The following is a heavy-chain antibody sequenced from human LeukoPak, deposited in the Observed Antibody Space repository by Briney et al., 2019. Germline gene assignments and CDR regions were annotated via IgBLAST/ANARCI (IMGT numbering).Heavy chain of an antibody. CDR1: GYSFTNYY. V-gene: IGHV1-46*01. J-gene: IGHJ4*02. CDR2: INPSGGST. D-gene: IGHD6-19*01. CDR3: ARDGVAGTYYFDY. Sequence: ASVKVSCKTSGYSFTNYYIHWVRQAPGQGLEWMGIINPSGGSTSYPQKFQDRVTMTRDTSTSTAYMELSSLRSEDTAVYFCARDGVAGTYYFDYWGQGTLVTVSS.